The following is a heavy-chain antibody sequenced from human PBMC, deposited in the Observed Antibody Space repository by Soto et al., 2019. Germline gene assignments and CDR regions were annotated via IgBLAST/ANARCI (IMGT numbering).Heavy chain of an antibody. CDR2: ILYDGSKK. J-gene: IGHJ4*02. CDR3: ATENAGSYFRH. CDR1: GSTFRTYG. V-gene: IGHV3-30*03. Sequence: QVQLVESGGGVVQPGRSRRLTCAASGSTFRTYGMHWVRQAPGKGLEWVAVILYDGSKKYYADSVKGRFTISRDNSKNMLYLQMNSRIAEETAVYYCATENAGSYFRHWGQGTRVTVFS. D-gene: IGHD1-26*01.